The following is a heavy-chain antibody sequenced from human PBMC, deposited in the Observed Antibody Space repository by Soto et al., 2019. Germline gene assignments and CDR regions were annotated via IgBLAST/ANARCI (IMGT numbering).Heavy chain of an antibody. Sequence: PSETLSLTCTVSGGSISSSSYYRGWIRQPPGKGLEWIGSIYYSGSTYYNPSLKSRVTISVDTSKNQFSLKLSSVTAADTAVYYCARHPAEKNNWNNDLGYDYYYGMDAWGQGTTVTVSS. CDR2: IYYSGST. J-gene: IGHJ6*02. D-gene: IGHD1-20*01. V-gene: IGHV4-39*01. CDR1: GGSISSSSYY. CDR3: ARHPAEKNNWNNDLGYDYYYGMDA.